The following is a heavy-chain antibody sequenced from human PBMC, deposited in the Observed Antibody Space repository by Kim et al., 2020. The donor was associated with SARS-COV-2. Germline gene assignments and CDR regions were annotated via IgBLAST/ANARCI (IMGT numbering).Heavy chain of an antibody. Sequence: SLKSRVTISVDTSKNQFSLKLSSVTAADTAVYYCARGGYCSGGSCYSFDYWGQGTLVTVSS. CDR3: ARGGYCSGGSCYSFDY. J-gene: IGHJ4*02. V-gene: IGHV4-31*02. D-gene: IGHD2-15*01.